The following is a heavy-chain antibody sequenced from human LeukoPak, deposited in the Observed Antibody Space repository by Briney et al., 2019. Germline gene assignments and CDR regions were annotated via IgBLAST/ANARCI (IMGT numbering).Heavy chain of an antibody. D-gene: IGHD2-2*01. CDR2: IYHSGST. Sequence: PSETLSLTCTVSGYSISSGYYWGWIRQPPGKGLEWIGSIYHSGSTYYNPSLKSRVTISVDTSKNQFSLKLSSVTAADTAVYYCARVNIIVVVPAARGLKFDIWGQGTMVTVSS. J-gene: IGHJ3*02. CDR3: ARVNIIVVVPAARGLKFDI. CDR1: GYSISSGYY. V-gene: IGHV4-38-2*02.